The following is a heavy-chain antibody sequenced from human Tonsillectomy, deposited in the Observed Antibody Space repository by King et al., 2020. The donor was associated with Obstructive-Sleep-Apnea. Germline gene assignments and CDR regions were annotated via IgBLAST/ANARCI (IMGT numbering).Heavy chain of an antibody. CDR2: IYYSGST. CDR3: ARHDSDYGNYYYYGMDV. J-gene: IGHJ6*02. D-gene: IGHD4/OR15-4a*01. Sequence: VQLQESGPGLVKPSETLSHTCTVSGGSISSYFWSWIRQPPGKGLEWIGYIYYSGSTNYNPSLKSRVTISVDTSKNQFSLKLSSVTAADTAVYYCARHDSDYGNYYYYGMDVWGQGTTVTVSS. V-gene: IGHV4-59*08. CDR1: GGSISSYF.